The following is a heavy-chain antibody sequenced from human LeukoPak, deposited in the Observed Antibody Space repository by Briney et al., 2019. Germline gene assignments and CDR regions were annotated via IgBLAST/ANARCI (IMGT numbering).Heavy chain of an antibody. CDR2: IYYSGST. Sequence: SETLSLTCTVSGGSISSSSYYWGWIRQPPGKGLEWIGSIYYSGSTYYNPSLKSRVTISVDTSKNQFSLKLSSVTAADTAVYYYARKRDGYNSRGVVDYWGQGTLVTVSS. V-gene: IGHV4-39*01. J-gene: IGHJ4*02. CDR1: GGSISSSSYY. D-gene: IGHD5-24*01. CDR3: ARKRDGYNSRGVVDY.